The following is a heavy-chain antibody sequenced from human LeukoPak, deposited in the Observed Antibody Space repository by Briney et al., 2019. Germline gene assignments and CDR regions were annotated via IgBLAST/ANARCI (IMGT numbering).Heavy chain of an antibody. V-gene: IGHV5-51*01. Sequence: PGESLKISCKASGYSFPTHWIGWVRQMPGKGLELMGIIYPGDSDVRYSPSFQGQVTISADKYISTAYLWWSSLKASDTAMYYCARIGVPGIAKYEWINPWGQGTLVTVSS. CDR2: IYPGDSDV. D-gene: IGHD3-10*01. CDR1: GYSFPTHW. CDR3: ARIGVPGIAKYEWINP. J-gene: IGHJ5*02.